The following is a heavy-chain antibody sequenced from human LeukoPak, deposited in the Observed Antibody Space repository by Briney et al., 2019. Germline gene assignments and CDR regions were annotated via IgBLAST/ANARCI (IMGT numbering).Heavy chain of an antibody. J-gene: IGHJ4*02. D-gene: IGHD3-10*01. CDR1: GFTFSSYA. Sequence: GGSLRLSCAASGFTFSSYAMHWVRQAPGKGLEWVAVISYDGSNKYYADSVKGRFTISRDNAKNSLYLQMNSLRAEDTAVYYCAREMVRGVIIPNDYWGQGTLVTVSS. CDR3: AREMVRGVIIPNDY. V-gene: IGHV3-30-3*01. CDR2: ISYDGSNK.